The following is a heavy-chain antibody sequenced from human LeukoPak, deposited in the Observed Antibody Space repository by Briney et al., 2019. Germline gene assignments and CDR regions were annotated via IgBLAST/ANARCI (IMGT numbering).Heavy chain of an antibody. J-gene: IGHJ4*02. V-gene: IGHV1-2*02. CDR3: ARGGNYYDSSGFDY. Sequence: GASVKVSCKASGYTFTGYYMYWVRQAPGQGLEWMGWINPNSGGTNYAQKFQGRVTMTRDTSISTAYMELSRLRSDDTAVYYCARGGNYYDSSGFDYWGQGTLVTVSS. CDR1: GYTFTGYY. D-gene: IGHD3-22*01. CDR2: INPNSGGT.